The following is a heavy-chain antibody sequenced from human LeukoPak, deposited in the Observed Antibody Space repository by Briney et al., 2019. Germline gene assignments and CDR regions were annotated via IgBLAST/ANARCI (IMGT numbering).Heavy chain of an antibody. J-gene: IGHJ4*02. D-gene: IGHD1-14*01. CDR3: ARETGAWFDY. CDR1: GFTFSSYA. CDR2: ISYDGSNK. Sequence: GGSLRLSCAASGFTFSSYAMHWVRQAPGKGLEWVAVISYDGSNKYYADSVKGRFTISRDNSKNTLYLQMNSLRAEDTAAYYCARETGAWFDYWGQGTLVTVSS. V-gene: IGHV3-30-3*01.